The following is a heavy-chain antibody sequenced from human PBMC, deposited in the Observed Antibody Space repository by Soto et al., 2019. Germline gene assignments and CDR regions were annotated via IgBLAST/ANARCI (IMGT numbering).Heavy chain of an antibody. V-gene: IGHV4-34*01. CDR1: GGSFSGYC. J-gene: IGHJ4*02. Sequence: SETLSVTCAVDGGSFSGYCWSWIRQPPGKGLEWIGEINHSGSTNYNPSLKSRVTISVDTSKNQFSLKLSSVTAADTAVYYCARGARITMVRGVIPKHLDYWGQGTLVTVSS. D-gene: IGHD3-10*01. CDR3: ARGARITMVRGVIPKHLDY. CDR2: INHSGST.